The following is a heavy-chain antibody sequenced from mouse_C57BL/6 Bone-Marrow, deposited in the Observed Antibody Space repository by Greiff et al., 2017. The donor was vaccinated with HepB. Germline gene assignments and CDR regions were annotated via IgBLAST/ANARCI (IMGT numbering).Heavy chain of an antibody. Sequence: VQLVESGAELVKPGASVKISCKASGYAFSSYWMNWVKQRPGKGLEWIGQIYPGDGDTNYNGKFKGKATLTADKSSSTAYMQLSSLTSEDSAVYFCARSDFSIRYFDVWGTGTTVTVSS. V-gene: IGHV1-80*01. J-gene: IGHJ1*03. CDR3: ARSDFSIRYFDV. D-gene: IGHD2-4*01. CDR2: IYPGDGDT. CDR1: GYAFSSYW.